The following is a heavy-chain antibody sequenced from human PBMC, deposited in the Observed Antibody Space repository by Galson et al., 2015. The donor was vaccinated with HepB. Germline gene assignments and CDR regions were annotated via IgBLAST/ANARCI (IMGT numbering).Heavy chain of an antibody. CDR2: IWYDGSNK. CDR3: ARGSVPAAILDAFDI. CDR1: GFTFSSYG. J-gene: IGHJ3*02. D-gene: IGHD2-2*02. Sequence: SLRLSCAASGFTFSSYGMHWVRQAPGKGLEWVAVIWYDGSNKYYADSVKGRFTISRDNSKNTLYLQMNSLRAEDTAVYYCARGSVPAAILDAFDIWGQGTMVTVSS. V-gene: IGHV3-33*01.